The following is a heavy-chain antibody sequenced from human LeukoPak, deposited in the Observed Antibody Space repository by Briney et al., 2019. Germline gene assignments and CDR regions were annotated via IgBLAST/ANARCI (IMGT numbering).Heavy chain of an antibody. J-gene: IGHJ3*02. CDR2: ISSSGSTI. D-gene: IGHD6-19*01. V-gene: IGHV3-11*01. Sequence: PGGSLRLSCAASGFTFSDYYISWIRQAPGKGLEWVSYISSSGSTIYYADSVKGRFTISRDNAKNSLYLQMNSPRAEDTAVYYCASSSGWRPHDAFDIWGQGKMVTVSS. CDR1: GFTFSDYY. CDR3: ASSSGWRPHDAFDI.